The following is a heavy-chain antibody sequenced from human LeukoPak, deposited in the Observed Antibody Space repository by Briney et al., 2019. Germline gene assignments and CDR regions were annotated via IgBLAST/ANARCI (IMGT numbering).Heavy chain of an antibody. CDR3: ARHGEQQLVTWFDP. CDR1: GYSITSGYY. CDR2: INHSGST. J-gene: IGHJ5*02. D-gene: IGHD6-13*01. V-gene: IGHV4-38-2*02. Sequence: SETLSLTCTVTGYSITSGYYWGWIRQPPGKGLEWIGEINHSGSTNYNPSLKSRVTISVDTSKNQFSLKLTSVTAADTAVYYCARHGEQQLVTWFDPWGQGTLVTVSS.